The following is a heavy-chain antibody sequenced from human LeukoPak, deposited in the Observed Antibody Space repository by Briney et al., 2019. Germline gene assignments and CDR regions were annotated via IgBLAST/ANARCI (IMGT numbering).Heavy chain of an antibody. D-gene: IGHD4-17*01. J-gene: IGHJ6*02. V-gene: IGHV4-61*02. CDR1: GGSISSGSYY. Sequence: SQTLSLTCTVSGGSISSGSYYWSWIRQPAGKGLEWIGRIYTSGSTNYNPSLKSRVTISVDTSKNQFSLKLSSATAADTAVYYCARGTVTPYYYYGMDVWGQGTTVTVSS. CDR3: ARGTVTPYYYYGMDV. CDR2: IYTSGST.